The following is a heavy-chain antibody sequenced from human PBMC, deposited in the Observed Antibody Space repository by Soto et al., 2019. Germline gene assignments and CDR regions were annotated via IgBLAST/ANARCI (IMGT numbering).Heavy chain of an antibody. V-gene: IGHV3-15*07. CDR1: GFTFSNAG. Sequence: EVQLVESGGGLVKPGGSLRLSCAASGFTFSNAGMNWVRQAPGKGLEWVGRIKSKTDGGTTDYAAPVKGRFTISRDDSKNTLYLQMNSLKTEDTAVYYCTIQNARGVPDYWGQGTLVTVSS. D-gene: IGHD3-10*01. CDR3: TIQNARGVPDY. J-gene: IGHJ4*02. CDR2: IKSKTDGGTT.